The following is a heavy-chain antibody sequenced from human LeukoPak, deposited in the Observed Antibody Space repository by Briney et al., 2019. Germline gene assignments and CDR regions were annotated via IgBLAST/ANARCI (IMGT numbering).Heavy chain of an antibody. CDR2: ISWNSSSI. CDR1: GFTFDDYA. Sequence: GGSLRLSCAASGFTFDDYAMHWVRQAPGKGLEWVSGISWNSSSIGYADSVKGRFTISRDNSKNTLYLQMNSLRAEDTAVYYCARDRTQWLPTYAFDIWGQGTMVTVSS. D-gene: IGHD6-19*01. V-gene: IGHV3-9*01. J-gene: IGHJ3*02. CDR3: ARDRTQWLPTYAFDI.